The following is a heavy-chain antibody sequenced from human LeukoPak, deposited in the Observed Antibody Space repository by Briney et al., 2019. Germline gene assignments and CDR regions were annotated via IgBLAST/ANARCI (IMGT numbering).Heavy chain of an antibody. CDR1: GVSISSYY. CDR2: IYTSGGT. D-gene: IGHD2-2*01. Sequence: SETLSLTCTVSGVSISSYYWSWIRQPAGKGLEWIGRIYTSGGTNYNPSLKSRVTISVDTSKNQFSLKLSSVTAADTAVYYCARDLYCSSTSCYFHGYYYYYMDVWGKGTTVTVSS. CDR3: ARDLYCSSTSCYFHGYYYYYMDV. V-gene: IGHV4-4*07. J-gene: IGHJ6*03.